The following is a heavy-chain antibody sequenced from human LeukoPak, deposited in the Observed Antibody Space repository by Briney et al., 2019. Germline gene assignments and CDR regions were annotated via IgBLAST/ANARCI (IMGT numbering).Heavy chain of an antibody. CDR2: IYYSGNT. J-gene: IGHJ5*02. CDR1: GGSISNYY. V-gene: IGHV4-59*12. CDR3: AREDGSASGGVLDWFDP. D-gene: IGHD6-19*01. Sequence: SETLSLTCTVSGGSISNYYWSWIRQPPGKGLEWIGYIYYSGNTNYSPSLKSRVTMSVDTSRNQFSLKLRSVTAADTAVYYCAREDGSASGGVLDWFDPWGQGTLVTVSS.